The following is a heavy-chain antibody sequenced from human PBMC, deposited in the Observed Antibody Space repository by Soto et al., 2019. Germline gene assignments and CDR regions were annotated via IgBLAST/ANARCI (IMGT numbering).Heavy chain of an antibody. CDR3: ARVVPGAEAWFGP. CDR2: ISLYSDAT. D-gene: IGHD2-2*01. Sequence: QVQLVQSGGEVKKPGASVKVSCKTSGYTFSNYGITWVRQAPGQPLEWLGWISLYSDATNYAQKFQGRVSMTTDTSTTTAYMELRSLRSDATAVYYCARVVPGAEAWFGPWGQGTLVTVSS. J-gene: IGHJ5*02. CDR1: GYTFSNYG. V-gene: IGHV1-18*01.